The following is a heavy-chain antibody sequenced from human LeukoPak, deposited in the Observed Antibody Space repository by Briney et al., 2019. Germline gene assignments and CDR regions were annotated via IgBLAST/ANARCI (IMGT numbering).Heavy chain of an antibody. CDR3: ARDMDCSSTSCYPLYMDV. V-gene: IGHV1-46*01. CDR2: INPSGGST. J-gene: IGHJ6*03. D-gene: IGHD2-2*01. Sequence: ASVKVSCKASGYTFTCYYMYWVRQAPGQGLEWMGIINPSGGSTSYAQKFQGRVTMTRDMSTSTVYMELSSLRSEDTAVYYCARDMDCSSTSCYPLYMDVWGKGTTVTVSS. CDR1: GYTFTCYY.